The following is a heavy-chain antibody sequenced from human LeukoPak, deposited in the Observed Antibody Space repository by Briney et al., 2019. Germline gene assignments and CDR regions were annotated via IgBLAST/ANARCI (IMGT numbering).Heavy chain of an antibody. CDR2: IXAYNGNT. Sequence: VKVSCKASGYTXTSXAMHWXRXAPGQRLXXMXXIXAYNGNTNYAQKLQGRVTMTTDTSTSTAYMELRSLRSDDTAVYYCARLIGPGYDSSGYFLGDYWGQGTLVTVSS. CDR3: ARLIGPGYDSSGYFLGDY. CDR1: GYTXTSXA. D-gene: IGHD3-22*01. J-gene: IGHJ4*02. V-gene: IGHV1-18*01.